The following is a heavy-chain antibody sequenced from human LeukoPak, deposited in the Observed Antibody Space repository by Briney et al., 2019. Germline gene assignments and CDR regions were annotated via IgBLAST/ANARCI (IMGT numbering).Heavy chain of an antibody. CDR2: IKQDGSEK. CDR1: GFTFSSYW. D-gene: IGHD3-3*01. V-gene: IGHV3-7*01. J-gene: IGHJ4*02. CDR3: AKSHDFWSGYYPFDY. Sequence: GGSLRLSCAASGFTFSSYWMSWVRQAPEKGLEWVANIKQDGSEKYYVDSVKGRFTISRDNAKNSLYLQMNSLRAEDTAVYYCAKSHDFWSGYYPFDYWGQGTLVTVSS.